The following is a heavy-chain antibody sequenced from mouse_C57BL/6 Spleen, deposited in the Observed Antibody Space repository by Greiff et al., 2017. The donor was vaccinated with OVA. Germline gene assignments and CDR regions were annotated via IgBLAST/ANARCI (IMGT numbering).Heavy chain of an antibody. CDR3: ARRNISSYYYAMDY. Sequence: EVQLQQSGPELVKPGASVKIPCKASGYTFTDYNMDWVKQSHGKSLEWIGDINPNNGGTIYNQKFKGKATLTVDKSSSTAYMELRSLTSEDTAVYYCARRNISSYYYAMDYWGQGTSVTVSS. CDR2: INPNNGGT. CDR1: GYTFTDYN. V-gene: IGHV1-18*01. D-gene: IGHD1-1*01. J-gene: IGHJ4*01.